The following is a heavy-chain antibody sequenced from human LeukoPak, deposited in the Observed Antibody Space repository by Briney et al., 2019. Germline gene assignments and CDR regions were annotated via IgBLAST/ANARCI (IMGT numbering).Heavy chain of an antibody. CDR1: GGSFSGYY. CDR3: VGYDYVWGSYRYYDY. J-gene: IGHJ4*02. V-gene: IGHV4-34*01. D-gene: IGHD3-16*02. CDR2: INHSGST. Sequence: SETLSLTCAVYGGSFSGYYWSWLRQPPGKGLEWIGEINHSGSTNYNPSLKSRVTISVDTSKNQFSLKLSSVTAADTAVYYCVGYDYVWGSYRYYDYWGQGTLVTVSS.